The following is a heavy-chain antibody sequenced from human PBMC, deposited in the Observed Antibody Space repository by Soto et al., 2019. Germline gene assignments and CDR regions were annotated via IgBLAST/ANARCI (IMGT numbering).Heavy chain of an antibody. CDR1: GFTFSSYG. J-gene: IGHJ4*02. CDR3: AKDIAAAGNYYFDY. CDR2: ISYDGSNK. Sequence: QLGGSLRLSCAASGFTFSSYGMHWVRQAPGKGLEWVAVISYDGSNKYYADSVKGRFTISRDNSKNTLYLQMNSLRAEDTAVYYCAKDIAAAGNYYFDYWGQGTLVTVSS. D-gene: IGHD6-13*01. V-gene: IGHV3-30*18.